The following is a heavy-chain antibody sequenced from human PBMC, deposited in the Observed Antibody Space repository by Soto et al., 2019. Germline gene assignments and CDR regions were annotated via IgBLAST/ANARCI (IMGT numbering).Heavy chain of an antibody. CDR1: AFKFSDYY. Sequence: QVHLVESGGGLVKPGGSLRLSCAASAFKFSDYYMSWIRQAPGKGLEWVSYISSNSSSIYYADSVKGRFTISRDNAKNSLYLQMNSLRAEDTAVYYFARHYDILTGYSTEFDFWGQGTLVTASS. V-gene: IGHV3-11*01. CDR2: ISSNSSSI. D-gene: IGHD3-9*01. J-gene: IGHJ4*02. CDR3: ARHYDILTGYSTEFDF.